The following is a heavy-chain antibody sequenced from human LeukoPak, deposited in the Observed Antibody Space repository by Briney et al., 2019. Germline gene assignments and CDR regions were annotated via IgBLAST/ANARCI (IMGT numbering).Heavy chain of an antibody. CDR1: GYTFTGYY. V-gene: IGHV1-2*06. Sequence: ASVKVSCKASGYTFTGYYMHWVRQAPGQGLEWMGRTNPNSGGTNYAQKFQGRVTMTRDTSISTAYMELSRLRSDDTAVYYCATTYRYSYGYIYFDYWGQGTLVTVSP. CDR3: ATTYRYSYGYIYFDY. J-gene: IGHJ4*02. CDR2: TNPNSGGT. D-gene: IGHD5-18*01.